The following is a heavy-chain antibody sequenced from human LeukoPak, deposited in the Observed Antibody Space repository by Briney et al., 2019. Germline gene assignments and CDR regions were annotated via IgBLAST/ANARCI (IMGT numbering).Heavy chain of an antibody. CDR2: MNPNSGNT. CDR1: GYTFTSYD. J-gene: IGHJ4*02. CDR3: ARAVWLAPFDY. D-gene: IGHD6-19*01. V-gene: IGHV1-8*01. Sequence: ASVKVSCKASGYTFTSYDINWVRQATGQGLEWMGWMNPNSGNTGYAQKFRGRVTMTRNTSISTAYMELSSLRSEDTAVYYCARAVWLAPFDYWGQGTLVTVSS.